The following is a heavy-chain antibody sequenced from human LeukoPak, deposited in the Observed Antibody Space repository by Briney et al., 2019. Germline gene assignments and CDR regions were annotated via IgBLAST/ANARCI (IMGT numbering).Heavy chain of an antibody. J-gene: IGHJ4*02. D-gene: IGHD2-21*02. V-gene: IGHV1-69*01. CDR2: IIPIFGTA. CDR1: GGTFSSYA. CDR3: ARARVVTQYFDY. Sequence: SVKVSCKASGGTFSSYAISWVRQAPGQGLEWMGGIIPIFGTANYAQKFQGRVTITADESTSTAYMELSSPRSEDTAVYYCARARVVTQYFDYWGQGTLVTVSS.